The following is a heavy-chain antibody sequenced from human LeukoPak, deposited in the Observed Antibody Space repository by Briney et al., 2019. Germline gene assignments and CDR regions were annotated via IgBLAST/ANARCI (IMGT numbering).Heavy chain of an antibody. D-gene: IGHD1-26*01. J-gene: IGHJ4*02. CDR1: GFTFTTYW. CDR2: IYSGGNT. V-gene: IGHV3-66*02. CDR3: AKTQLVGSYHPPGY. Sequence: GGSLRLSCAASGFTFTTYWMTWVRQAPGKGLEWVSFIYSGGNTHYSDSVKGRFTISRDNSKNTLYLQMNDLRPEDTAVYYCAKTQLVGSYHPPGYCGQGTLVTVSS.